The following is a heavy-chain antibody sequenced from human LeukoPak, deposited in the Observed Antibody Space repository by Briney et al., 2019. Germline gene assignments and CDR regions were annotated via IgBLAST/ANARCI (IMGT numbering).Heavy chain of an antibody. CDR1: GFTFSSYW. CDR2: IRYDGSNK. D-gene: IGHD3-22*01. CDR3: AKGTYYDSSGLSDDFDY. V-gene: IGHV3-30*02. Sequence: GGSLRLSCAASGFTFSSYWMSWVRQAPGKGLEWVAFIRYDGSNKYYADSVKGRFTISRDNSKNTLYLQMNSLRAEDTAVYYCAKGTYYDSSGLSDDFDYWGQGTLVTVSS. J-gene: IGHJ4*02.